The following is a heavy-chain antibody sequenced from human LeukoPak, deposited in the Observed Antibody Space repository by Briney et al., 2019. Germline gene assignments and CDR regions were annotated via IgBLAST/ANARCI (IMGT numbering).Heavy chain of an antibody. Sequence: GGSLRLSCAASGFTFSSYAMNWVRQAPGKGLEWVSYISSDNSIIYYADSVKGRFTISRDNAKNSLYLQMNSLRAEDTAVYYCASLGFDPDYWDQGTLVTVSS. J-gene: IGHJ4*02. CDR1: GFTFSSYA. CDR2: ISSDNSII. V-gene: IGHV3-48*04. D-gene: IGHD3-9*01. CDR3: ASLGFDPDY.